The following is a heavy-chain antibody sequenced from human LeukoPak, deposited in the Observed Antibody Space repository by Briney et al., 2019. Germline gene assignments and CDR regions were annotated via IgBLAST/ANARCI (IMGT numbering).Heavy chain of an antibody. D-gene: IGHD3-10*01. J-gene: IGHJ5*02. CDR1: GGSITSGGFY. V-gene: IGHV4-31*03. CDR3: ARVDGSGSKRWFDP. CDR2: IHNSGST. Sequence: SETLSLTCSVSGGSITSGGFYWSWIRQHPGQGLEWIGYIHNSGSTYYNPSLQSRAIISLDTSKSQFSLQLNSVTAADTAVNYCARVDGSGSKRWFDPWGQGAPVTVSS.